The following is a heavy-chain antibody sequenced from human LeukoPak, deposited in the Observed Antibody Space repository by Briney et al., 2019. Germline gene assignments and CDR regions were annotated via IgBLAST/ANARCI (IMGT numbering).Heavy chain of an antibody. CDR1: GGSISSYY. V-gene: IGHV4-59*01. CDR2: IYYSGST. CDR3: ARVDLSMSFDY. Sequence: SETLSLTCTVSGGSISSYYWSWIRQPPGKGLEWIGYIYYSGSTNYNPSLKSRVIISVDTSKNQFSLKLSSVTAADTAVYYCARVDLSMSFDYWGQGTLVTVSS. D-gene: IGHD2-8*01. J-gene: IGHJ4*02.